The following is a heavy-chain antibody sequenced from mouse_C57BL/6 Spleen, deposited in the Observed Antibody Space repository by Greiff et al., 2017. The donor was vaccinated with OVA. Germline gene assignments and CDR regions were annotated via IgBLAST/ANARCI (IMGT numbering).Heavy chain of an antibody. CDR1: GYTFTSYW. CDR3: AREDYSNYGYFDV. D-gene: IGHD2-5*01. V-gene: IGHV1-64*01. J-gene: IGHJ1*03. Sequence: QVQLQQSGAELVKPGASVKLSCKASGYTFTSYWMHWVKQRPGQGLEWIGMIHPNSGSTNYNEKFKSKATLTVDKSSSTAYMQLSSLTSEDSAVYYCAREDYSNYGYFDVWGTGTTVTVSS. CDR2: IHPNSGST.